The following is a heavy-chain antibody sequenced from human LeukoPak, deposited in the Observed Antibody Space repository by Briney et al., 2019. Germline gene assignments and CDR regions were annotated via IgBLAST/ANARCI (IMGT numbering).Heavy chain of an antibody. Sequence: PSQTLSLTCTVSGGSISSGSYYWSWIRQPAGKGLEWIGRIYTSGSTNYNPSLESRVTISVDASKNQFSLKLSSVTAADTAVYYCARPTQGGNYGDYIYWGQGTLVTVSS. CDR1: GGSISSGSYY. V-gene: IGHV4-61*02. CDR2: IYTSGST. D-gene: IGHD4-17*01. CDR3: ARPTQGGNYGDYIY. J-gene: IGHJ4*02.